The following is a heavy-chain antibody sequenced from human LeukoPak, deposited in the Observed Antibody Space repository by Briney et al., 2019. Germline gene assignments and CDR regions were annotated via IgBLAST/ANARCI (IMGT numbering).Heavy chain of an antibody. D-gene: IGHD2-2*01. J-gene: IGHJ5*02. V-gene: IGHV1-69*06. CDR2: IIPIFGTA. Sequence: SVKVSCKASGGTFSSYAISWVRQAPGQGLEWMGGIIPIFGTANYAQRFQGRVTITADKSTSTAYMELSSLRSEDTAVYYCAREGGTNCSSTSCYALNWFDPWGQGTLVTVSS. CDR3: AREGGTNCSSTSCYALNWFDP. CDR1: GGTFSSYA.